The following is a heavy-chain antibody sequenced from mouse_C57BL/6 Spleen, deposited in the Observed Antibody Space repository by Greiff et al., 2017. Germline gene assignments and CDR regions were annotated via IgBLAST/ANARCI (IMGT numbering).Heavy chain of an antibody. CDR1: GFTFSSYA. CDR2: ISDGGSYT. V-gene: IGHV5-4*01. J-gene: IGHJ3*01. CDR3: ARDSSCYSSWFAV. D-gene: IGHD3-2*02. Sequence: EVKVVESGGGLVKPGGSLKLSCAASGFTFSSYAMSWVRQTPDKRLEWVATISDGGSYTYYPDNVKGRFTIARDPAKSNLYLRMCHLKSEDAAMCYCARDSSCYSSWFAVGGEGTLVTVSA.